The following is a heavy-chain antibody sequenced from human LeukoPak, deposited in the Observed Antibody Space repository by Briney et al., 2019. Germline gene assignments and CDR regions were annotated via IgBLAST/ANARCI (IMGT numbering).Heavy chain of an antibody. CDR2: ISYDGSNK. J-gene: IGHJ2*01. D-gene: IGHD2-15*01. V-gene: IGHV3-30*04. CDR1: GFTFSSYA. CDR3: AIADCSGGSCYAGYFDL. Sequence: PGGSLRLSCAASGFTFSSYAMHWVRQAPGKGLEWVAVISYDGSNKYYADSVKGRFTISRDNSKNTLYLQMNSLRAEDTAVYYCAIADCSGGSCYAGYFDLWGRGTLVTVSS.